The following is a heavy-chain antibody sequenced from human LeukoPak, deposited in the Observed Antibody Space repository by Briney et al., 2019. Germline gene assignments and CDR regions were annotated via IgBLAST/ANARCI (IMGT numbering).Heavy chain of an antibody. CDR2: IYYSGST. CDR1: GGSISSSSYY. V-gene: IGHV4-39*01. CDR3: ASRADSSGYYYFDY. Sequence: PSETLSLTCTVSGGSISSSSYYWGWIRQPPGKGLEWIGSIYYSGSTYYNPSLKSRVTISVDTSKNQFSLKLSSVTAADTAVYYCASRADSSGYYYFDYWGQGTLVTVSS. D-gene: IGHD3-22*01. J-gene: IGHJ4*02.